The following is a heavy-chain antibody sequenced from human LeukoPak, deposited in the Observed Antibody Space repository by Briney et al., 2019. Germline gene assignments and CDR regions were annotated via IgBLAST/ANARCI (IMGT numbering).Heavy chain of an antibody. CDR3: ASRTYYYDSSDYSLDY. J-gene: IGHJ4*02. CDR2: ISSSSSYI. CDR1: GFTFSSYS. V-gene: IGHV3-21*01. Sequence: GGSLRLSCAASGFTFSSYSMNWVRQAPGKGLEWVSSISSSSSYIYYADSVKGRFTISRDNAKNSLYLQMNSLRAEDTAVYYCASRTYYYDSSDYSLDYWGQGTLVTVSS. D-gene: IGHD3-22*01.